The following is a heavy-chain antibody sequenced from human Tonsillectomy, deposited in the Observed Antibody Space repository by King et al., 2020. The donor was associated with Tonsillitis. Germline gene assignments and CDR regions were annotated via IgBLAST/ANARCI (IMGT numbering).Heavy chain of an antibody. CDR1: GFTFSNYG. J-gene: IGHJ4*02. CDR3: ARDKVGYFDY. V-gene: IGHV3-48*01. CDR2: FSKTVSTI. Sequence: VQLVESGGGLVQPGVSLRLSCEPSGFTFSNYGMNWVRQAPGKGLEWAAYFSKTVSTISYAASLKGQFTISRDNAKNSVYLQLNSLRAEDTAVYYCARDKVGYFDYWGQGTLVTVSS.